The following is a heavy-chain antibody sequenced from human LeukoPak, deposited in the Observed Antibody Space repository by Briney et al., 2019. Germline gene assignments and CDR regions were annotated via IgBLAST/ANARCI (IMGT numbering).Heavy chain of an antibody. CDR1: GSSMSSYY. D-gene: IGHD1-1*01. Sequence: SETLSLTCTVSGSSMSSYYWNWIRQPPGKGLEWIGYIYYSGCTNYNTSLKSRVTISVDTSKNQFSLKLSSVTAADTAVYYCARDKDDGYFDYWGQGTLVTVSS. CDR3: ARDKDDGYFDY. CDR2: IYYSGCT. V-gene: IGHV4-59*01. J-gene: IGHJ4*02.